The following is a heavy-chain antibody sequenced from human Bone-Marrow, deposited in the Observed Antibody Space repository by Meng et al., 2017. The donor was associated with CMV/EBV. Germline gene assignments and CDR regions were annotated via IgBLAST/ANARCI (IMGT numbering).Heavy chain of an antibody. CDR2: INPNSGGT. J-gene: IGHJ6*04. CDR3: AREGQLVLGYYGMGV. CDR1: GYTFTGYY. V-gene: IGHV1-2*02. Sequence: ASAKVSCKASGYTFTGYYMHWVRQAPGQGLEWMGWINPNSGGTNYAQKSQGRVTMTRDTSISTAHMELSRLRSDDTAVYYCAREGQLVLGYYGMGVWGKGSTVTVAS. D-gene: IGHD6-6*01.